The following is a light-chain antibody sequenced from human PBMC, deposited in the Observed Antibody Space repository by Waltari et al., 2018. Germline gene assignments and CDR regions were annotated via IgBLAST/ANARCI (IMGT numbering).Light chain of an antibody. CDR3: KQDYGRRT. CDR2: CAA. V-gene: IGKV4-1*01. CDR1: QSLLYYSNDKNY. J-gene: IGKJ1*01. Sequence: DIVMTQSPESLAVSLGERATINCKSSQSLLYYSNDKNYLDWYQQKPGQPPKLLIYCAAARRSGVPDPVSVSRGGTDFTLTVRGRLDEFVAVYYCKQDYGRRTFGQGTKVEIK.